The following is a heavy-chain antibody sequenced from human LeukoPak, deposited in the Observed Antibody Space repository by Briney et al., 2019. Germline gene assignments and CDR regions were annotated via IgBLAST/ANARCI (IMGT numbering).Heavy chain of an antibody. V-gene: IGHV3-23*01. CDR2: ISGSGDST. CDR3: ARDLDLSSGWYYGYYYYYGMDV. D-gene: IGHD6-19*01. Sequence: GGSLRLSCATSGFTFSSYAMSWVRQAPGKGLEWVSAISGSGDSTYYADSVKGRFTISRDNSKNTLYLQMNSLRAEDTAVYYCARDLDLSSGWYYGYYYYYGMDVWGQGTTVTVSS. CDR1: GFTFSSYA. J-gene: IGHJ6*02.